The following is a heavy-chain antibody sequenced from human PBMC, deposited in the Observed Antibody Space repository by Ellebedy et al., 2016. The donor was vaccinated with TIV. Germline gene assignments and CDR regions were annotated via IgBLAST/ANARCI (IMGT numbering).Heavy chain of an antibody. CDR3: AKSQGIAVAATYYYYGMDV. CDR2: ISRSGSII. V-gene: IGHV3-11*01. Sequence: GGSLRLSCAASGFTFSDYYMSWIRQAPGKGLEWVSYISRSGSIIYYADSVKGRFTISRDNAKNSLYLQMNSLRAKDTAVYYCAKSQGIAVAATYYYYGMDVWGQGTTVTVSS. D-gene: IGHD6-19*01. J-gene: IGHJ6*02. CDR1: GFTFSDYY.